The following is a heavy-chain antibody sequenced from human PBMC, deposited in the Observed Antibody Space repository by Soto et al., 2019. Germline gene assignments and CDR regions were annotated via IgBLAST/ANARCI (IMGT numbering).Heavy chain of an antibody. CDR1: GFTFSNYA. Sequence: EVQLLQSGGGLVQPGGSLRLSCAASGFTFSNYAMNWVRQAPGKGLEWVSGLIGSGAFTYYADSIKGRFTISRDNSKNTRDWQINSRRADDTAVYYCAKAGAGTAGGNYCRDGRDVGGQGTTVTVSS. J-gene: IGHJ6*02. CDR3: AKAGAGTAGGNYCRDGRDV. CDR2: LIGSGAFT. D-gene: IGHD1-7*01. V-gene: IGHV3-23*01.